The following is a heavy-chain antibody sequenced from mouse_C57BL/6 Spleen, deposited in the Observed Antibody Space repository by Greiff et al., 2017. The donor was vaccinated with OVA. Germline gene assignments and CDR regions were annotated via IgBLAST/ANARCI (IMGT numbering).Heavy chain of an antibody. D-gene: IGHD1-1*01. CDR3: ARGGYYGDFAY. V-gene: IGHV1-63*01. CDR1: GYTFTNYW. Sequence: VQLQQSGAELVRPGTSVKMSCKASGYTFTNYWIGWAKQRPGNGLEWIGDIYPGGGYTNYNEKFKGKATLTADKSSSTAYMQFSSLTSEDSAIYYCARGGYYGDFAYWGQGTLVTVSA. J-gene: IGHJ3*01. CDR2: IYPGGGYT.